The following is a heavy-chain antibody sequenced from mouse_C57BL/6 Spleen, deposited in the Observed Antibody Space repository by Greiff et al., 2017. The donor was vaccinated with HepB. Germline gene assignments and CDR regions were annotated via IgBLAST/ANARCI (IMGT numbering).Heavy chain of an antibody. Sequence: VQLQQSGTELVKPGASVKLSCKASGYTFTSYWMHWVKQRPGQGLEWIGNINPSNGGTNYNEKFKSKATLTVDKSSSTAYMQLSSLTSEYSAVYYCARSGYDSDPFAYWGQGTLVTVSA. D-gene: IGHD2-4*01. CDR1: GYTFTSYW. CDR2: INPSNGGT. V-gene: IGHV1-53*01. CDR3: ARSGYDSDPFAY. J-gene: IGHJ3*01.